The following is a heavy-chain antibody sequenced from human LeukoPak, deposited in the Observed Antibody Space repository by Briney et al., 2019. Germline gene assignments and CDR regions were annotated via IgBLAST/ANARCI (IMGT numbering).Heavy chain of an antibody. CDR2: IYYSGST. V-gene: IGHV4-59*01. CDR1: GGSISSYY. D-gene: IGHD6-19*01. J-gene: IGHJ4*02. CDR3: ARSIAVALDY. Sequence: SETLSLTCTVSGGSISSYYWSWIRQPPGEGLEWIGYIYYSGSTNYNPSLKSRATISVDTSKNQFSLKLSSVTAADTAVYYCARSIAVALDYWGQGTLVTVSS.